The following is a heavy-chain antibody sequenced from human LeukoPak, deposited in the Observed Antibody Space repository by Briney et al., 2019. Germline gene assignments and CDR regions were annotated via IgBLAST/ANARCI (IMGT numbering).Heavy chain of an antibody. J-gene: IGHJ4*02. V-gene: IGHV4-39*01. CDR3: ARLPVAVGGDYFDY. D-gene: IGHD6-19*01. CDR1: GGSNSSNNYY. CDR2: IYYTGST. Sequence: RSSETLSLTCTVSGGSNSSNNYYWGWIRQPPGKGLEWVGSIYYTGSTYYSPSLTSRVTISVDTSKNQFSLKLSSVTAADTAVYYCARLPVAVGGDYFDYWGQGTLVTVSS.